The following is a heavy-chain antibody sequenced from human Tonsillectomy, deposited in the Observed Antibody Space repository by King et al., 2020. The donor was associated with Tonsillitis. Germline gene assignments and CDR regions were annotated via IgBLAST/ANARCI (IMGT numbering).Heavy chain of an antibody. D-gene: IGHD3-3*01. CDR1: GGSFSGYY. J-gene: IGHJ3*02. Sequence: VQLQQWGAGLLKPSETLSLTCAVYGGSFSGYYWSWIRQPPGKGLEWIGEINHSGSTNYNPSLKSRVTISVDTSKNQFSLKLSSATAADTAVYYCARFPLEWPGGAFDIWGQGTMVAVSS. CDR2: INHSGST. V-gene: IGHV4-34*01. CDR3: ARFPLEWPGGAFDI.